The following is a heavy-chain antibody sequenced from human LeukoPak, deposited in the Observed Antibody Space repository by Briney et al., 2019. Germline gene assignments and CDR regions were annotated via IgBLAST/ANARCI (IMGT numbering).Heavy chain of an antibody. CDR1: GFTFSSYA. J-gene: IGHJ4*02. CDR3: ARDRYYDTPGYFDY. Sequence: GRSLRLSCAASGFTFSSYAMHWVRQAPGKGLEWVAVISYDGSNKYYADSVKGRFTISRDNSKNTLYLQMNSLRAEDTAVYYCARDRYYDTPGYFDYWDQGTLVTVSS. V-gene: IGHV3-30*04. CDR2: ISYDGSNK. D-gene: IGHD3-22*01.